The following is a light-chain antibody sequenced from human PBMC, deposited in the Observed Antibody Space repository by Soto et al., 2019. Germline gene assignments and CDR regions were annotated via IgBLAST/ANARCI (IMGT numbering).Light chain of an antibody. V-gene: IGKV1-39*01. CDR2: ATS. Sequence: EIPLTQSPSSLAASVGDRLTLTCRASRNVSIYLNWYQHKPGKGPTLLIHATSKLQIGVPSRFSGSGSGTEFTLTISSREPEDFGTYYCQQSYKMPSFGQGTQLVIK. CDR3: QQSYKMPS. CDR1: RNVSIY. J-gene: IGKJ5*01.